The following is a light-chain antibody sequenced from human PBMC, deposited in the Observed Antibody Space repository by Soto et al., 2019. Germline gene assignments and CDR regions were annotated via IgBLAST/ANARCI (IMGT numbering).Light chain of an antibody. J-gene: IGLJ2*01. CDR1: SSNIGSNY. CDR2: RNN. Sequence: QSVLTQPPSASGTPGQRVTISCSGSSSNIGSNYVYWYQQLPGTAPKLLIYRNNQRPSGVPDRFSGSKSGTSASLAISGLRSEDEADYYCSSFAGSPVVFGGGTKVTVL. V-gene: IGLV1-47*01. CDR3: SSFAGSPVV.